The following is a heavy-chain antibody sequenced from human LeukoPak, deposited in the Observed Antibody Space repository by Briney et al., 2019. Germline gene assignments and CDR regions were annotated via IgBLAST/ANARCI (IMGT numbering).Heavy chain of an antibody. V-gene: IGHV3-30*02. CDR3: ARDVITMVRGVITPGAFDY. D-gene: IGHD3-10*01. CDR1: EFTFSMFG. Sequence: GGSLRLSCIVSEFTFSMFGMHWVRQAPDRGLEWVAFIQYDGSTKYYADSVKGRFTISRDNSKNTLYLQMNSLRAEDTAVYYCARDVITMVRGVITPGAFDYWGQGTLVTVSS. J-gene: IGHJ4*02. CDR2: IQYDGSTK.